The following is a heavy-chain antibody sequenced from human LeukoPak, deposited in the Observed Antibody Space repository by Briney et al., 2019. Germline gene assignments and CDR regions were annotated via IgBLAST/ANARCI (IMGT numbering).Heavy chain of an antibody. V-gene: IGHV3-30*02. CDR2: IRYDGSNK. CDR1: GFTFNRRG. Sequence: GGSLRLSCAASGFTFNRRGMHWVRQAPGKGLEWVAFIRYDGSNKYYADSVKGRFTISRDNSKNTLYLLMNSLRAEDTAVYYCAKILVVTDDYWGQGTLVTVSS. D-gene: IGHD2-21*02. CDR3: AKILVVTDDY. J-gene: IGHJ4*02.